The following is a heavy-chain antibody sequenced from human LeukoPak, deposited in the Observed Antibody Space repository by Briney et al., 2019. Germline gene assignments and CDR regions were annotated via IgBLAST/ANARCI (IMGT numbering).Heavy chain of an antibody. CDR2: IYYSGST. CDR1: GGSISSSSYY. V-gene: IGHV4-39*07. J-gene: IGHJ4*02. D-gene: IGHD3-16*02. CDR3: ARVSVGYLDY. Sequence: PSETLSLTCTVSGGSISSSSYYWGWIRQPPGKGLEWIGSIYYSGSTYYNPSLKSRVTISVDTSKNQFSLKLSSVTAADTAVYYCARVSVGYLDYWGQGTLVTVSS.